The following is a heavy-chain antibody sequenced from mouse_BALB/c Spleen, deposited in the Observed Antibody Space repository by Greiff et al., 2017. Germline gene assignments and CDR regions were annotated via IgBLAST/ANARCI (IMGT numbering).Heavy chain of an antibody. J-gene: IGHJ2*01. CDR2: IYWDDDK. CDR3: ARSGGYGCDY. D-gene: IGHD1-2*01. Sequence: QVTLKVSGPGILQPSQTLSLTCSFSGFSLSTSGMGVSWIRQPSGKGLEWLAHIYWDDDKRYNPSLKSRLTISKDTSRNQVFLKITSVDTADTATYYCARSGGYGCDYWGQGTTLTVSS. V-gene: IGHV8-12*01. CDR1: GFSLSTSGMG.